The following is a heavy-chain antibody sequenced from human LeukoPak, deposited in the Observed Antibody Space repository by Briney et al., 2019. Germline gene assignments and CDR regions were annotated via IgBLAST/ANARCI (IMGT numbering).Heavy chain of an antibody. V-gene: IGHV3-74*01. J-gene: IGHJ4*02. Sequence: GGSLRLSCAASGFTFSTYWMHWVRQAPGKGLVWVSRIIGDGGSRSYADSVKGRFTISRDNAKNTLYLQMSSLRVEDTAVYYCASASSHRTAAGGDYWGQGTLVTVST. D-gene: IGHD6-13*01. CDR2: IIGDGGSR. CDR1: GFTFSTYW. CDR3: ASASSHRTAAGGDY.